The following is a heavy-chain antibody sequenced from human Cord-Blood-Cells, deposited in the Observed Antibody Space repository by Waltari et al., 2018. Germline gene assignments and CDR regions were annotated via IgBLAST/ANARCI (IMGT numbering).Heavy chain of an antibody. CDR3: ARRGRGDYAFDI. CDR1: GGSISSRSYY. CDR2: IYYSGST. Sequence: QLQLQESGPGLVKPSETLSLTCTVSGGSISSRSYYWGWIRQPPGKGLEWIGSIYYSGSTYYNPSLKSRVTISVDTSKNQFSLKLSSVTAADTAVYYCARRGRGDYAFDIWGQGTMVTVSS. D-gene: IGHD2-21*02. V-gene: IGHV4-39*01. J-gene: IGHJ3*02.